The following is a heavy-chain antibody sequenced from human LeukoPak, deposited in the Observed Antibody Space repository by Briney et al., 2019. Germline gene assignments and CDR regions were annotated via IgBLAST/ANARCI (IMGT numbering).Heavy chain of an antibody. J-gene: IGHJ4*02. D-gene: IGHD6-19*01. Sequence: GASVKVSCKASGYTFTSYGISWVRQAPGQGLEWMGWISAYNGNTNYARKLQGRVTMTTDTSTSTAYMELRSLRSDDTAVYYCARLPYSSGWTGAHYFDYWGQGTLVTVSS. CDR2: ISAYNGNT. CDR3: ARLPYSSGWTGAHYFDY. CDR1: GYTFTSYG. V-gene: IGHV1-18*01.